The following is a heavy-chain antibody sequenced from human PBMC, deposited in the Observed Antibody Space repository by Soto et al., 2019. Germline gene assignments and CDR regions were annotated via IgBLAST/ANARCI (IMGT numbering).Heavy chain of an antibody. Sequence: GASVKVSCKASGYTFTSYYMHWVRQAPGQGLEWMGIINPSGGSTSYAQKFQGRVTMTRDTSTSTVYMELSSLRSDDTAVYYCARVGVGQQLDPHAFEDYYYYAMDVWGQGTTVTFSS. D-gene: IGHD6-13*01. CDR1: GYTFTSYY. V-gene: IGHV1-46*01. J-gene: IGHJ6*02. CDR2: INPSGGST. CDR3: ARVGVGQQLDPHAFEDYYYYAMDV.